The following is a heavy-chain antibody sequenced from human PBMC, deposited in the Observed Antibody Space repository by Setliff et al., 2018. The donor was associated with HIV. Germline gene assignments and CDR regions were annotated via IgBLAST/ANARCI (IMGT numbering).Heavy chain of an antibody. V-gene: IGHV2-70*11. D-gene: IGHD1-26*01. CDR1: GFSLSTSGVC. CDR2: IDWDDDK. J-gene: IGHJ4*02. Sequence: SGPTLVNPTQTLTLTCTFSGFSLSTSGVCVSWIRQPPGKALEWLARIDWDDDKYYSTSLKTRLTISKDTSKNQVVLKMTNMDPVDTATYYCARVISYSPYFDYWGQGTLVTVSS. CDR3: ARVISYSPYFDY.